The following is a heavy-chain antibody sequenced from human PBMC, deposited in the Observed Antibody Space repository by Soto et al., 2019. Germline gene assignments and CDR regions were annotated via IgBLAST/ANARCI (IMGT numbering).Heavy chain of an antibody. D-gene: IGHD5-12*01. CDR3: ARGQEGVVATH. Sequence: QVQLQQWGAGLLKPSETLSLNCAVTGGSLSGYYWSWIRQPPGKGLEWIGEVKDGGHTNYSPSLRGRVTISXXTANNQFSLRLNSVTAADTGVYYCARGQEGVVATHWDQGSLVTVSS. CDR1: GGSLSGYY. J-gene: IGHJ4*02. V-gene: IGHV4-34*01. CDR2: VKDGGHT.